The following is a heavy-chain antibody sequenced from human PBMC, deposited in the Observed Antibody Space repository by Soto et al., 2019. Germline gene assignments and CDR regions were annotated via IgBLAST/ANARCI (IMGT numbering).Heavy chain of an antibody. J-gene: IGHJ1*01. CDR1: GYTFTSYD. Sequence: QVQLVQSGAEVKKPGASVKVSCKASGYTFTSYDINWVRQATGQGLEWMGWMNPNSGNTGYAQKFQGRVPMTRNTSISTAYMERSSLRSGVTAVYYCARGLRDSRVKEYFQHWGQGTLVTGSS. D-gene: IGHD4-4*01. V-gene: IGHV1-8*01. CDR2: MNPNSGNT. CDR3: ARGLRDSRVKEYFQH.